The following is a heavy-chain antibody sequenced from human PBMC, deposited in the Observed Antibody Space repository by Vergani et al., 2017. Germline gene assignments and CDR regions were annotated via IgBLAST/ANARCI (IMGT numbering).Heavy chain of an antibody. V-gene: IGHV3-30*02. J-gene: IGHJ4*02. CDR1: GFIFKNHG. CDR2: IRYDGSSE. CDR3: ARDTVTGSRYFDY. D-gene: IGHD4-17*01. Sequence: QVQLVESGGGVVQPGTSLRLSCAASGFIFKNHGIHWVRQAPGKGLEWVSFIRYDGSSEYYGDSVKGRFTISRDKSQNTVNLQMNSLRTEDTAVYFCARDTVTGSRYFDYWGQGTLVTVSS.